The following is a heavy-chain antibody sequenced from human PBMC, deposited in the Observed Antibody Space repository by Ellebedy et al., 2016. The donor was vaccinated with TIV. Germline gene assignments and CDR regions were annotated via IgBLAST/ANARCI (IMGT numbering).Heavy chain of an antibody. Sequence: GGSLRLSCAASGFIFSSYWMSWVRQAPGKGLEWVANIKQDGSEKYYMDSVKGRFSISRDNAKNSLYLQMNSLRAGDTAVYYCARGLRSDYGDSDAFDIWGQGTMVTVSS. V-gene: IGHV3-7*01. D-gene: IGHD4-17*01. J-gene: IGHJ3*02. CDR2: IKQDGSEK. CDR1: GFIFSSYW. CDR3: ARGLRSDYGDSDAFDI.